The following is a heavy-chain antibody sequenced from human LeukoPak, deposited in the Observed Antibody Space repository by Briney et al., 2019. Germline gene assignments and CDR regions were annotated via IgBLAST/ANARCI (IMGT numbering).Heavy chain of an antibody. CDR1: GGSITITSSY. CDR2: IYYGGNI. D-gene: IGHD6-13*01. J-gene: IGHJ4*02. V-gene: IGHV4-39*01. Sequence: SETLSLTCTVSGGSITITSSYWGWIRQPPGKGLEWIGSIYYGGNIYYSPSLKSRVTISVDTSKNQFSLNLSSVTAADTAMYYCATSSSWYRFDYWGQGTLVTVSS. CDR3: ATSSSWYRFDY.